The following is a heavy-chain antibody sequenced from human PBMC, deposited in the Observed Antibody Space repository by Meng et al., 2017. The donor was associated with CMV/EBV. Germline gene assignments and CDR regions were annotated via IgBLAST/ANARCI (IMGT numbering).Heavy chain of an antibody. V-gene: IGHV4-59*01. J-gene: IGHJ6*02. Sequence: SQTLSLTCAVYGGSFSGYYWSWIRQPPGKGLEWIGYIYYSGSTNYNPSLKSRVTISVDTSKNQFSLKLSSVTAADTAVYYCARFPGRGGMDVWGQGTTVTVSS. D-gene: IGHD3-10*01. CDR1: GGSFSGYY. CDR2: IYYSGST. CDR3: ARFPGRGGMDV.